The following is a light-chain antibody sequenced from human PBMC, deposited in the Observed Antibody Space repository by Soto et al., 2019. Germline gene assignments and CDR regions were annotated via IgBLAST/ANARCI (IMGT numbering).Light chain of an antibody. CDR3: QQYNNWPMYT. Sequence: EMVVTQFPATLSVSPGERATLSCRASQGVSSNLAWYQQKPGQAPRLLIYGASTRATGIPARFSGSGSGTEFTLTISNLQSEDFEVYYCQQYNNWPMYTFGQGTKLEIK. V-gene: IGKV3-15*01. J-gene: IGKJ2*01. CDR1: QGVSSN. CDR2: GAS.